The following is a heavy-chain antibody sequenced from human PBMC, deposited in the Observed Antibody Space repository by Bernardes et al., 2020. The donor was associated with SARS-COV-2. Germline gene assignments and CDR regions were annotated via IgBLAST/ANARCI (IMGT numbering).Heavy chain of an antibody. CDR2: ISARNGNT. CDR3: ARGTNPYDSSGYSDL. CDR1: GYSFTSYG. D-gene: IGHD3-22*01. J-gene: IGHJ1*01. V-gene: IGHV1-18*01. Sequence: ASVKVSCMASGYSFTSYGINWVRQAPGQRVEWLGWISARNGNTEIAQKIQGRVTMSTDTPATTAYMDLKNLKSDDTAVYFCARGTNPYDSSGYSDLWGQGTLVTVSS.